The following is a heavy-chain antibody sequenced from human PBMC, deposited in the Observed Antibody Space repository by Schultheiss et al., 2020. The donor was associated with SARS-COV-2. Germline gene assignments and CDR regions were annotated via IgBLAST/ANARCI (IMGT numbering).Heavy chain of an antibody. CDR3: AGGRGSSGYYSGYYYYGMDV. CDR2: IYYSGST. V-gene: IGHV4-61*01. Sequence: SETLSLTCTVSGGSVSSGSYYWSWIRQPPGKGLEWIGYIYYSGSTNYNPSLKSRVTISVDTSKNQFSLKLSSVTAADTAVYYCAGGRGSSGYYSGYYYYGMDVWGQGTTVTVSS. J-gene: IGHJ6*02. D-gene: IGHD3-22*01. CDR1: GGSVSSGSYY.